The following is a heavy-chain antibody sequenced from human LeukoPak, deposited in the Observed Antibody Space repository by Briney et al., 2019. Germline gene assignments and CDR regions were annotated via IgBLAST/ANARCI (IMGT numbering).Heavy chain of an antibody. CDR1: GFTFSSHG. CDR3: ARDRRSSGWYYFDS. CDR2: INYDGSNE. Sequence: GGSLRLSCAASGFTFSSHGMHWVRQAPGKGLGWVAVINYDGSNEDYGDSVKGRFTISRDKSKNTLHLQMNSLRAEDTAVYYCARDRRSSGWYYFDSWGQGTLVTVPS. V-gene: IGHV3-33*01. D-gene: IGHD6-19*01. J-gene: IGHJ4*02.